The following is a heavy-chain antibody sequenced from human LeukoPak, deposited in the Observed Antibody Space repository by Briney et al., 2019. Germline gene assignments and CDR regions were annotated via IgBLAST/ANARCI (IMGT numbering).Heavy chain of an antibody. CDR1: GYTFTSYG. Sequence: ASVKVSCKASGYTFTSYGISWVRRAPGQGLEWMGWISAYNGTTNYAQKLQGRVTMTTDTSTSTAYMELRSLRSDDTAVYYCARDGYVLRFLEWLPTTGYYYMDVWGKGTTVTVSS. CDR2: ISAYNGTT. J-gene: IGHJ6*03. CDR3: ARDGYVLRFLEWLPTTGYYYMDV. V-gene: IGHV1-18*01. D-gene: IGHD3-3*01.